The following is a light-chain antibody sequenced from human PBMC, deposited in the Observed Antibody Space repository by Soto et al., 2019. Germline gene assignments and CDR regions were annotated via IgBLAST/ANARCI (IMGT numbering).Light chain of an antibody. CDR2: DAS. V-gene: IGKV3-20*01. CDR1: QSVSRF. J-gene: IGKJ5*01. CDR3: QQYGSSPIT. Sequence: EIVLTQSPATLSLSPGERATLSCRASQSVSRFLAWYQQKPGQAPRLLIHDASNRATGIPDRFSGSGSGTDFTLTISRLEPEDFAVYYCQQYGSSPITFGQRTRLEI.